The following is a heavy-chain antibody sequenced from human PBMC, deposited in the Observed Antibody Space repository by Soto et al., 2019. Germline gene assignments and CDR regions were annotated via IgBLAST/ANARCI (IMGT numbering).Heavy chain of an antibody. J-gene: IGHJ4*02. Sequence: GGSLRLPCTVSGFAFNNYGINWVRQAPGKGLEWVSSISKSDYTYYSDSVKGRFAISRDNAKSSVSLQMNTLRVEDTAVYYCAREDSIIIPAVSDFWGQGTLVTVSS. CDR1: GFAFNNYG. CDR2: ISKSDYT. CDR3: AREDSIIIPAVSDF. D-gene: IGHD2-2*01. V-gene: IGHV3-21*01.